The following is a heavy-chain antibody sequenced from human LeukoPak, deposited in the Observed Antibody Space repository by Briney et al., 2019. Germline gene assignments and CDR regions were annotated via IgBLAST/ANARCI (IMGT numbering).Heavy chain of an antibody. CDR2: ISWNSGSI. J-gene: IGHJ4*02. CDR1: GFTFDDYT. D-gene: IGHD1-26*01. Sequence: PGGSLRLSCAASGFTFDDYTMHWVRQAPGKGLEWVSGISWNSGSIGYADSVKGRFTIPRDNAKNSLYLQMNSLRAEDMALYYCAEDRGTGIVGAISLDYWGQGTLVTVSS. V-gene: IGHV3-9*03. CDR3: AEDRGTGIVGAISLDY.